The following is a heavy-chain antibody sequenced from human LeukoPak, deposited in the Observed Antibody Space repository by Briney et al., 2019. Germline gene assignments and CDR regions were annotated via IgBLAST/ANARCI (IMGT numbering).Heavy chain of an antibody. CDR1: GYSISSGYY. J-gene: IGHJ5*01. D-gene: IGHD3-9*01. V-gene: IGHV4-38-2*02. Sequence: SETLSLTCTVSGYSISSGYYWGWIHQPPGKGLEWIGSIYHSGSTYYNPSLKSRVTTSVDTSKNQFSLKLSSVTAADTAVYYCARVQIRYFDWFRYNWFDSWGQGTLVTVSS. CDR3: ARVQIRYFDWFRYNWFDS. CDR2: IYHSGST.